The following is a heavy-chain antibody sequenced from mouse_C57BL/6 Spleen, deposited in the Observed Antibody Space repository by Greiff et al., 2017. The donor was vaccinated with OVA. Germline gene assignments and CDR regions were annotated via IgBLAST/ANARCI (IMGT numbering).Heavy chain of an antibody. J-gene: IGHJ3*01. Sequence: QVQLQQSGPELVKPGASVKISCKASGYTFTDYYINWVKQRPGQGLAWIGWIYPGSGNTKYNEKFKGKATLTVDTSSSTAYMQLSRLPSEDSAVCCCALCYGSSGGFAYWGQGTLVTVSA. V-gene: IGHV1-84*01. D-gene: IGHD1-1*01. CDR2: IYPGSGNT. CDR3: ALCYGSSGGFAY. CDR1: GYTFTDYY.